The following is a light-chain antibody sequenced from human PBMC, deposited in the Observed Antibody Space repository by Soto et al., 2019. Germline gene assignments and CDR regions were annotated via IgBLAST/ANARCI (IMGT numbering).Light chain of an antibody. CDR3: QHYNSYSEA. CDR2: WAS. V-gene: IGKV4-1*01. CDR1: QSIFYSSNNKNY. J-gene: IGKJ1*01. Sequence: DSVMTQSPDSLAVSLGERATINCKSSQSIFYSSNNKNYLTWYQQKPGQPPKLLIYWASTRESGVPDRFSGRGSGTDFTLTISSLQPDDVATYYCQHYNSYSEAFGQGTKVDIK.